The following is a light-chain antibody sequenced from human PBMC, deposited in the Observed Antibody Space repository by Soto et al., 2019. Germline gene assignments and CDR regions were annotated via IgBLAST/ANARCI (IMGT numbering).Light chain of an antibody. J-gene: IGKJ4*01. V-gene: IGKV4-1*01. CDR2: WAS. CDR1: QSVLYSSNNKNY. CDR3: QQYYSIPLT. Sequence: DSLMTQSPDSLAVSLGERATINCKSSQSVLYSSNNKNYLALYQQKPGQPPKLLIYWASTRESGVPDRFSGSGSGTDFTLTISSLHAEDVAVYYCQQYYSIPLTFGGGTRWIS.